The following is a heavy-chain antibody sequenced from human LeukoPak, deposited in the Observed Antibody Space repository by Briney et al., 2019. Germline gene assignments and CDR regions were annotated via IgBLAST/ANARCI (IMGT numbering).Heavy chain of an antibody. V-gene: IGHV4-59*01. CDR1: GGSISSYY. CDR2: IYYSGST. CDR3: ARDRRGYGSGCYYRIGGQFDP. D-gene: IGHD3-10*01. Sequence: SETLSLTCTVSGGSISSYYWSWIRQPPGKGLEWIGYIYYSGSTNYNPSLKSRVTISVDTSKNQFSLKLSSVTAADTAVYYCARDRRGYGSGCYYRIGGQFDPWGQGTLVTVSS. J-gene: IGHJ5*02.